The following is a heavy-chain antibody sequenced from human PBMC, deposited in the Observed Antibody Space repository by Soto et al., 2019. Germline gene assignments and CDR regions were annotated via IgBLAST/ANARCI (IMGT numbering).Heavy chain of an antibody. J-gene: IGHJ6*03. D-gene: IGHD6-13*01. Sequence: ASVKVSCKVSGYTLTELSMHWVRQAPGKGLEWMGGFDPEDGETIYAQKFQGRVTMTEDTSTDTAYIELSSLRSEDTAVYYCATDLSCIAAAGPGGYYYYMDVWGKGTTVTVSS. CDR1: GYTLTELS. CDR3: ATDLSCIAAAGPGGYYYYMDV. CDR2: FDPEDGET. V-gene: IGHV1-24*01.